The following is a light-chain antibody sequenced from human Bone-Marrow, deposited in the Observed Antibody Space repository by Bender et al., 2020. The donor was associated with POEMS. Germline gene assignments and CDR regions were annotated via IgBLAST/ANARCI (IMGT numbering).Light chain of an antibody. CDR2: SNN. CDR3: AVWDDNLDGWV. CDR1: SSNIESHT. Sequence: QSVLTQPPSASETPGQRVTISCSGSSSNIESHTVNWYQQLPGTAPKLLIYSNNQRPSGVPDRFSGSKSDTSASLAISGLQSEDEADYYCAVWDDNLDGWVFGGGTKLTVL. J-gene: IGLJ3*02. V-gene: IGLV1-44*01.